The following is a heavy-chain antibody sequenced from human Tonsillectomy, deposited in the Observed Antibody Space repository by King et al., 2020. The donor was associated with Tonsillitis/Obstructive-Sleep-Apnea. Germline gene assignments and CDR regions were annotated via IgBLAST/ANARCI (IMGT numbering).Heavy chain of an antibody. CDR1: GYSFTSYW. CDR2: VDPSDSYT. D-gene: IGHD5-18*01. J-gene: IGHJ6*02. Sequence: VQLVQSGAEVKKPGESLRISCKGSGYSFTSYWISWVRQMPGKGLEWMGTVDPSDSYTNYSPSFQGHVTISPDKSISTAYLHWSSLKASDTAMYSCASHTGSSNGFRYGMDVWGQGTTVTVSS. CDR3: ASHTGSSNGFRYGMDV. V-gene: IGHV5-10-1*01.